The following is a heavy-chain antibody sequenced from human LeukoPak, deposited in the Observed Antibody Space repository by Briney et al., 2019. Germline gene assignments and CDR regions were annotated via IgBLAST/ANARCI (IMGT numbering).Heavy chain of an antibody. J-gene: IGHJ4*02. D-gene: IGHD5-18*01. CDR1: GGTFSSYA. CDR3: ARDRVDTAMVKGFDY. CDR2: IIPIFGTS. Sequence: SVKVSCKASGGTFSSYAISWVRQAPGQGLEWMGGIIPIFGTSNYAQKFQGRVTITADESTSTAYMELSSLRSEDTAVYYCARDRVDTAMVKGFDYWGQGTLVTVSS. V-gene: IGHV1-69*13.